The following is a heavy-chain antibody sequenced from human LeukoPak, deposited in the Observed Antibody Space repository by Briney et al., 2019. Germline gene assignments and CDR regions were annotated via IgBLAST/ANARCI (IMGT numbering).Heavy chain of an antibody. D-gene: IGHD7-27*01. CDR1: GFSFSSYA. Sequence: GGSLRLSCAASGFSFSSYAVSWVRQAPGKGLEWVSGISDGGSRAYYADSVKGRFTISRDDSKNTLYLQMSSLRAEDTAVYYCAKVQLGIGVDYWGQGTLVTVSS. V-gene: IGHV3-23*01. CDR3: AKVQLGIGVDY. CDR2: ISDGGSRA. J-gene: IGHJ4*02.